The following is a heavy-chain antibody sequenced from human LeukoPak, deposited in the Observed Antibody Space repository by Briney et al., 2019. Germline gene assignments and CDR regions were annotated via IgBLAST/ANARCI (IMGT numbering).Heavy chain of an antibody. D-gene: IGHD5-24*01. CDR3: AKGRDGYNSDFDY. CDR2: ISSSGGST. Sequence: GGSLRLSCAASGFTFSSYAMSWVRQAPGKGLGWVSAISSSGGSTYYADSVKGRFTISRDNSKNTLYLQMNSLRAEDTAVYYCAKGRDGYNSDFDYWGQGTLVTVSS. CDR1: GFTFSSYA. J-gene: IGHJ4*02. V-gene: IGHV3-23*01.